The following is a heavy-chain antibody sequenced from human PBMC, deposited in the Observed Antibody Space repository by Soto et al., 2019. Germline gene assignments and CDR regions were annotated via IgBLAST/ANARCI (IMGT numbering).Heavy chain of an antibody. V-gene: IGHV4-59*08. CDR2: VYYSGST. CDR3: ARQGGGSSWYRVDY. J-gene: IGHJ4*02. D-gene: IGHD6-13*01. Sequence: QVQLQESGPGLVKPSETLSLTCIVSGGSISSYPWSWIRQPPGKGLEWIGYVYYSGSTSYNPSLKSRVPISVDTSKNPFSLKLSSVTAADTAVYYCARQGGGSSWYRVDYWGQGTLVTVSS. CDR1: GGSISSYP.